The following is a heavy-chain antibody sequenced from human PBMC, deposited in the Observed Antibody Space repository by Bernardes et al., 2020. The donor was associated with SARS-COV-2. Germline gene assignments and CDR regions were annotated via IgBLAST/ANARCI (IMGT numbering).Heavy chain of an antibody. J-gene: IGHJ3*02. V-gene: IGHV4-34*01. CDR2: IDHSGST. D-gene: IGHD2-2*02. CDR1: VGSFSGYY. Sequence: PETLSLTCAVYVGSFSGYYWNWIRQPPGKGLEWIGEIDHSGSTKYNPSLKSRVTTSVDTSKNQFSLKLSSVTAADTAVYYCARGGFYCSSSSCYTGAFDIWGQGTTVTVSS. CDR3: ARGGFYCSSSSCYTGAFDI.